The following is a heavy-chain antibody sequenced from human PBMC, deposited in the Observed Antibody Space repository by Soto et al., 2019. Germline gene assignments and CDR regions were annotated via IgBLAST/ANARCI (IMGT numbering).Heavy chain of an antibody. Sequence: SGPTLVNPTQTLTLTCTFSGFSLSSKGMRVSWIRQPPGKALEWLARIDWDDDKFYSPSRRTRLTISKDTSKNQVVLTMTNVDPKDTATYYCARSPGGCTVSNYFFDYWGQGTLVTVSS. D-gene: IGHD4-17*01. J-gene: IGHJ4*02. CDR3: ARSPGGCTVSNYFFDY. CDR1: GFSLSSKGMR. CDR2: IDWDDDK. V-gene: IGHV2-70*04.